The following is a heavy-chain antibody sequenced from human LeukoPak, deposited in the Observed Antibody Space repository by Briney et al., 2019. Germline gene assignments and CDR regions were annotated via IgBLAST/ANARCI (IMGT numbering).Heavy chain of an antibody. V-gene: IGHV4-4*07. D-gene: IGHD4-17*01. CDR3: ARGKNTMTNHIYFDY. CDR2: IYTSGST. Sequence: PSETLSLTCTVSGGSISSYYWSWIRQPAGKGLEWIGRIYTSGSTNYNPSLKSRVTMSVDTSKNQFSLKLSSVTAADTAVYYCARGKNTMTNHIYFDYWRQGTLVTVST. J-gene: IGHJ4*02. CDR1: GGSISSYY.